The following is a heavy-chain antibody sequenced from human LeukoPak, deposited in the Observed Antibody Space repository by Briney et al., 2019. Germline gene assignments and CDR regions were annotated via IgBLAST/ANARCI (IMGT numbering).Heavy chain of an antibody. CDR3: AKWARTTLFRGDRARFDS. J-gene: IGHJ4*02. CDR2: ISASGGKT. D-gene: IGHD3-10*01. Sequence: GGSLRLSCAASGFIFNDYAMSWVRQVPGKGLECVSVISASGGKTYYADSVKGRFTISRDTSKTTISLQMNSLRVEDSAVYYCAKWARTTLFRGDRARFDSWGQGTLVTVSS. CDR1: GFIFNDYA. V-gene: IGHV3-23*01.